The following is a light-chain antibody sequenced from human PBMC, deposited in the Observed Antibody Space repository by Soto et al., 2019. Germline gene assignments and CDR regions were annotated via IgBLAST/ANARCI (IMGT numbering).Light chain of an antibody. CDR1: SSDVGSYYP. J-gene: IGLJ1*01. V-gene: IGLV2-23*02. Sequence: QSVLTQPAYMSGSPGQSITISCTGTSSDVGSYYPVSWFQQHPGKAPKLIIYEVNKRPSGVSDRFSGSKSGNTASLTISGLQAADEAEYYCCSYAGDTTFFVFGTGTKVTVL. CDR2: EVN. CDR3: CSYAGDTTFFV.